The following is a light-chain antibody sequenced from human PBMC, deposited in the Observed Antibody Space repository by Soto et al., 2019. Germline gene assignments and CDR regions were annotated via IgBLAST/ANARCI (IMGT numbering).Light chain of an antibody. V-gene: IGKV1-39*01. J-gene: IGKJ4*01. CDR3: QQSSSIT. Sequence: DIQMTQSPSSLSASVGDRVTITCRASQGVGSYLNWYRQKPGKAPEVLIYGASNLQDGVPSRFSGSGSGTDFTLTIDSLQREDFATDFCQQSSSITFGAGTKVEI. CDR2: GAS. CDR1: QGVGSY.